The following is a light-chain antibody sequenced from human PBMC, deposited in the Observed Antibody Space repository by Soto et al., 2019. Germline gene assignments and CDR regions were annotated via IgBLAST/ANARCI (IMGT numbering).Light chain of an antibody. CDR3: QQYNHWPLT. V-gene: IGKV3-15*01. Sequence: EIVMTQSPATLSVSPGERATLSCRASQSVTSNLAWYQQKPGQAPRLFIYGASTRATAVPARFSGSGSGTEFTLTISSLQSEDFALYYCQQYNHWPLTFGVGTKVEIK. J-gene: IGKJ4*01. CDR2: GAS. CDR1: QSVTSN.